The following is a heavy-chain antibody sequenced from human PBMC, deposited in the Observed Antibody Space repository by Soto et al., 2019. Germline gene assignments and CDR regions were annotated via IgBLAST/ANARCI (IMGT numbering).Heavy chain of an antibody. CDR3: ARAGVPYYSDSSCYYEKYFDY. J-gene: IGHJ4*02. D-gene: IGHD3-22*01. CDR2: IIPIFGTA. CDR1: GGTFSSYA. V-gene: IGHV1-69*12. Sequence: QVQLVQSGAEVKKPGSSVKVSCKASGGTFSSYAISWVRQAPGQGLEWMGGIIPIFGTANYAQKFQGRVTITAGDSTSTAYMELSSLRSEDTAVYYCARAGVPYYSDSSCYYEKYFDYWGQGTLVTVSS.